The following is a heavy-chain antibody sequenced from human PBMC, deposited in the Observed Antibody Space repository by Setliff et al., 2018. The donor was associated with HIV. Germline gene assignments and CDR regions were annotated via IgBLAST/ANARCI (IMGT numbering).Heavy chain of an antibody. J-gene: IGHJ3*01. CDR1: DGSISNYY. V-gene: IGHV4-4*07. CDR3: ARDQADVYNYLLSGAFEF. D-gene: IGHD3-10*01. CDR2: IYTSGST. Sequence: PSETLSLTCTVSDGSISNYYWNWIRQPAGKGLEWIGRIYTSGSTNYNPSLKSRVTISLDTSTNQFSLKLSSVTAAYTAVYYCARDQADVYNYLLSGAFEFWGQASMVTGS.